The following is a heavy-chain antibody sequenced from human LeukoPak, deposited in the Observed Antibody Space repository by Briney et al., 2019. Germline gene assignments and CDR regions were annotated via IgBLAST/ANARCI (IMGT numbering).Heavy chain of an antibody. V-gene: IGHV3-21*01. D-gene: IGHD2/OR15-2a*01. CDR1: GFIFSVSD. CDR2: ITHNSANI. J-gene: IGHJ4*02. Sequence: GGSLRLSCAAPGFIFSVSDMVWARQAPGKGLEWVSTITHNSANIYYADSVKGRFSISRDNARNSLLLQMNSLRAEDTAVYYCAVNFRHWGPGTLVTVSS. CDR3: AVNFRH.